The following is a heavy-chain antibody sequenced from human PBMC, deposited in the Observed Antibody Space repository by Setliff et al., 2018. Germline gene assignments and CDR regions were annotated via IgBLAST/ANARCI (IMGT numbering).Heavy chain of an antibody. Sequence: PGGSLRLSCAASGFTFSSYSMNWVRQAPGKGLEWVSYISSSSSTIYYADSVKGRFTISRDNAKNSLYLQMNSLRAEDTAVYYCARGTFGGVIAASDAFDIWGQGTMVTVSS. CDR1: GFTFSSYS. V-gene: IGHV3-48*01. CDR2: ISSSSSTI. CDR3: ARGTFGGVIAASDAFDI. J-gene: IGHJ3*02. D-gene: IGHD3-16*02.